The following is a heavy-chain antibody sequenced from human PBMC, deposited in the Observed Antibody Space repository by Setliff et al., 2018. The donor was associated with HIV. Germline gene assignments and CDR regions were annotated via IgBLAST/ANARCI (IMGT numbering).Heavy chain of an antibody. CDR3: ARDWRHGYDLNFDY. D-gene: IGHD5-12*01. J-gene: IGHJ4*02. V-gene: IGHV3-11*04. CDR1: GFSFSYAW. Sequence: GGSLRLSCAASGFSFSYAWMSWVRQAPGKGLELLSYISVSGTDIKYADSVKGRFTISRDNAKNSLYLQMNSLRAEDTAMYYCARDWRHGYDLNFDYWGQGTLVTVSS. CDR2: ISVSGTDI.